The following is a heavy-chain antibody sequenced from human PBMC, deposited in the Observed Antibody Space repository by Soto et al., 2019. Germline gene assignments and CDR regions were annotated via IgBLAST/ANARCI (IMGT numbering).Heavy chain of an antibody. CDR3: AKKHGGITSRITRSSVY. CDR1: GFSVTAND. CDR2: ISGSGTST. V-gene: IGHV3-23*01. D-gene: IGHD5-12*01. J-gene: IGHJ4*02. Sequence: GSLRLSCEVSGFSVTANDMSWVRQAPEKGLEWVSGISGSGTSTYYADSVKGRFTISRDNSKNTLSLQMNSLRADDTAVYYCAKKHGGITSRITRSSVYWGRGILVTVSS.